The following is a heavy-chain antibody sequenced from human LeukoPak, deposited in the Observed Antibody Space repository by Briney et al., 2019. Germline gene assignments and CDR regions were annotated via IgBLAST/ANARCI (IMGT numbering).Heavy chain of an antibody. CDR2: IYYSGST. J-gene: IGHJ6*03. Sequence: PSETLSLTCTVSGGSISSSSYYWGWIRPPPGKGLEWIGSIYYSGSTYYNPSLKGRVTISVDTSKNQFSLKLSSVTAADTAVYYCARMALMPDYMDVWGKGTTVTVSS. CDR1: GGSISSSSYY. CDR3: ARMALMPDYMDV. V-gene: IGHV4-39*07. D-gene: IGHD5-24*01.